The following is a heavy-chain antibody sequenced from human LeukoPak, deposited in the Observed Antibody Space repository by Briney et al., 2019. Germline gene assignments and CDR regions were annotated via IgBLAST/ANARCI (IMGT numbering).Heavy chain of an antibody. CDR3: ARQRSRGYFDN. Sequence: PGESLKISCKGSGYSFASYWIGWVRQMPGKGLEWMGIIYPGDSDTTYSPSFQGQVTISADKSISTAYLQWSSLQASDTATYYCARQRSRGYFDNWGQGTLVTVSS. V-gene: IGHV5-51*01. D-gene: IGHD6-13*01. J-gene: IGHJ4*02. CDR2: IYPGDSDT. CDR1: GYSFASYW.